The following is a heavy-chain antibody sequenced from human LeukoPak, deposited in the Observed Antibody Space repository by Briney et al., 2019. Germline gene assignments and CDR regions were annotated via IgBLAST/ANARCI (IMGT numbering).Heavy chain of an antibody. Sequence: SVKVSCKASGGTLSSYAISWVRQAPGQGLEWMGGIIPIFGTANYAQKFQGRVTITTDESTSTAYMELSRLRSDDTAVYYCARDVGVGATVYYFDYWGQGTLVTVSS. D-gene: IGHD1-26*01. J-gene: IGHJ4*02. CDR3: ARDVGVGATVYYFDY. V-gene: IGHV1-69*05. CDR1: GGTLSSYA. CDR2: IIPIFGTA.